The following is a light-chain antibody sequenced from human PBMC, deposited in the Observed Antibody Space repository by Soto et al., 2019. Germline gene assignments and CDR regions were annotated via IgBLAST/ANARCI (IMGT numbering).Light chain of an antibody. CDR1: SGHSGYI. V-gene: IGLV4-60*03. CDR3: ETWDTTWVV. CDR2: LEGSGSY. J-gene: IGLJ2*01. Sequence: QSVLTQSSSASASPGSSVKLTCTLDSGHSGYIIAWHQQQPGKAPRFLMKLEGSGSYNKGSGVPDRFSGSSSGADRYLTISNLQSEDEADYYCETWDTTWVVFGGGTKVTVL.